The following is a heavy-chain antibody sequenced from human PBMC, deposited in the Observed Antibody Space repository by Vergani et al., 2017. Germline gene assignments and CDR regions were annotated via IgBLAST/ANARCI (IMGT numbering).Heavy chain of an antibody. CDR1: GFTFDDYA. CDR2: ISWNSGNI. J-gene: IGHJ3*02. Sequence: EVQLVESGGGLVQPGRSLRLSCAASGFTFDDYAMHWVRQAPGKGLEWVSGISWNSGNIGYADSVKGRFTISRDNAKNSLYLQMNSLRAEDTALYYCARRWELLPVRAFDIWGQGTMVTVSS. CDR3: ARRWELLPVRAFDI. V-gene: IGHV3-9*01. D-gene: IGHD1-26*01.